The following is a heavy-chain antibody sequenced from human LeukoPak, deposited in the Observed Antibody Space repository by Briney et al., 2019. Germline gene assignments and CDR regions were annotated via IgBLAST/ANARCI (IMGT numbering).Heavy chain of an antibody. CDR2: IYYTGST. D-gene: IGHD5-18*01. CDR1: GGSISSYY. J-gene: IGHJ5*02. V-gene: IGHV4-59*08. CDR3: ARHVGYGNNWFDP. Sequence: PSETLSLTCTASGGSISSYYWSWIRQPPGKGLEWIGYIYYTGSTNYNPSLKSRVTISVDTSKNQFSLKLRSVTAADTAVYYCARHVGYGNNWFDPWGQGTLVTVSS.